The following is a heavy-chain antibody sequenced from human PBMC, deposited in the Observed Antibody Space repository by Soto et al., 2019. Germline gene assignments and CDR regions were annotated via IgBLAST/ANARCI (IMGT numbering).Heavy chain of an antibody. CDR2: IIPILGIA. Sequence: QVQLVQSGAEVKKPGSSVKVSCKASGGTFSSYTISWVRQAPGQGLEWMGRIIPILGIANYAQKFQGRVTITXXKXTXXAYMELSSLRSEDTAVYYCARAYYYDSSGRYGMDVWGQGTTVTVSS. V-gene: IGHV1-69*02. CDR1: GGTFSSYT. J-gene: IGHJ6*02. CDR3: ARAYYYDSSGRYGMDV. D-gene: IGHD3-22*01.